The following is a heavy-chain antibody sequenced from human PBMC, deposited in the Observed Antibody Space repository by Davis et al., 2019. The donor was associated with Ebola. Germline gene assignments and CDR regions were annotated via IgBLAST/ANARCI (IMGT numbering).Heavy chain of an antibody. CDR2: ISYDGSNK. CDR1: GFTFSSYA. J-gene: IGHJ1*01. V-gene: IGHV3-30*04. D-gene: IGHD3-16*02. Sequence: GESLKISCAASGFTFSSYAMHWVRQAPGKGLEWVAVISYDGSNKYYADSVKGRFTISRDNSKNTLYLQMNSLRAEDTAVYYCAKDYPGRYIFETWGRGTLVTVSS. CDR3: AKDYPGRYIFET.